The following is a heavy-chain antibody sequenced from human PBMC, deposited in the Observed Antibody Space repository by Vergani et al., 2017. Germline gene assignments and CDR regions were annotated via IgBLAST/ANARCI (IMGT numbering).Heavy chain of an antibody. CDR2: VDPEDGET. CDR3: ATPQTVTTGGMEV. D-gene: IGHD4-17*01. V-gene: IGHV1-69-2*01. J-gene: IGHJ6*02. CDR1: GYTFTDHY. Sequence: EVQLVQSGAEVKKPGATMIISCKVSGYTFTDHYMHWVKQAPGKGLEWMGLVDPEDGETIYAEKFNGRVTIAADTSTDTAHLELSSLRSEDTAVYYCATPQTVTTGGMEVWGQGTTVIVSS.